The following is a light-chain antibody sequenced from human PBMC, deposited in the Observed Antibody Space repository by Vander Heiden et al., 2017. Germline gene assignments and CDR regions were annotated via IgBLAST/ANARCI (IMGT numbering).Light chain of an antibody. V-gene: IGLV2-14*01. Sequence: QSALTQPAYVSGSPGQSITISCTGTSSDVGGYNYVSWYQQHPGTAPILIIYDVSNRPSGVSNRFSGSKSGTTASLTISGLQAEDDAYYYCSSYTSSSTGVFGTGTKLTVL. CDR1: SSDVGGYNY. J-gene: IGLJ1*01. CDR3: SSYTSSSTGV. CDR2: DVS.